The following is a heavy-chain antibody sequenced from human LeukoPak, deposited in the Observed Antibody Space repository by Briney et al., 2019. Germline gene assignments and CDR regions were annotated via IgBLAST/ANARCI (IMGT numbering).Heavy chain of an antibody. Sequence: GSLRLSCAASGFTFSSYAMHWVRQAPGKGLEWVAVISYDGSNKYYADSVKGRFTISRDNSKNTLYLQMNSLRAEDTAVYYCARDGDYVFHFDYWGQGTLVTVSS. V-gene: IGHV3-30-3*01. CDR2: ISYDGSNK. CDR1: GFTFSSYA. CDR3: ARDGDYVFHFDY. D-gene: IGHD4-17*01. J-gene: IGHJ4*02.